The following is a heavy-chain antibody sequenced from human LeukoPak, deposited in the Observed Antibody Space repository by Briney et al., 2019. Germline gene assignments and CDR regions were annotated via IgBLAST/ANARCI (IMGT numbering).Heavy chain of an antibody. CDR1: GFTFSSYG. CDR2: IRYDGSNK. J-gene: IGHJ6*03. D-gene: IGHD3-10*01. Sequence: PGGSLRLSCAASGFTFSSYGMHWVRQAPGKGLEWVAFIRYDGSNKYYADSVKGRFTISRDNSRNTLYLQMNSLRAEDTAVYYCAKERIYGSGSYGRYYYYYMDVWGKGTTVTVSS. V-gene: IGHV3-30*02. CDR3: AKERIYGSGSYGRYYYYYMDV.